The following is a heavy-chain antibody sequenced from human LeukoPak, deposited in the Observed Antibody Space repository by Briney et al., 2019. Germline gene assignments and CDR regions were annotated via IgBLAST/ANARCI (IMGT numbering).Heavy chain of an antibody. V-gene: IGHV3-23*01. Sequence: GGSLRLSCAASGFTFSTYAMSWVRQAPGKGLEWVSTLSSSGRSTYYADSVRGRFTISRDNSKNTLYLQMNSLRAEDTAVYYCANYDSSGWFFDYWGQGTLVTVSS. CDR3: ANYDSSGWFFDY. CDR1: GFTFSTYA. D-gene: IGHD6-19*01. J-gene: IGHJ4*02. CDR2: LSSSGRST.